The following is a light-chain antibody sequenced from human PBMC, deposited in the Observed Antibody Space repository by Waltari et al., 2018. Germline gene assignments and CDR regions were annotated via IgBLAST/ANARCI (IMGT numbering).Light chain of an antibody. CDR2: SNN. V-gene: IGLV1-44*01. Sequence: QSVLTQPPSASGTPGQRVTISCSGSSSNIGSNTVHWYQQLPGTAPKLLIYSNNRRASGVPDRFSGSKSGTSASLAISGLQSEDEADYYCAAWDDSLNGWVFGGGTKLTVL. CDR3: AAWDDSLNGWV. J-gene: IGLJ3*02. CDR1: SSNIGSNT.